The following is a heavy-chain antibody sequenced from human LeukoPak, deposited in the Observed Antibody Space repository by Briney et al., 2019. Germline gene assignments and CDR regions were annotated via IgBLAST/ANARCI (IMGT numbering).Heavy chain of an antibody. V-gene: IGHV3-11*01. Sequence: GGSLRLSCAASGFTFSDYYMSWIRQAPGKGLEWVSYISSSGSTIYYADSVKGRFTISRDNAKNSLYLQMNSLRAEDTAVYYCARRSSGWYDYYYYYMDVWGKGTTVTISS. D-gene: IGHD6-19*01. CDR2: ISSSGSTI. CDR1: GFTFSDYY. CDR3: ARRSSGWYDYYYYYMDV. J-gene: IGHJ6*03.